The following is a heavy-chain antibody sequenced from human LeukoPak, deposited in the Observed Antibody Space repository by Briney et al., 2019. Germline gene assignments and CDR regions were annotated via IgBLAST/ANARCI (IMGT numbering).Heavy chain of an antibody. CDR2: ISGSGGDT. J-gene: IGHJ6*03. CDR1: GFSIGDYA. Sequence: QPGGSLRLSCAASGFSIGDYAMSWVRQAPGKGLEWVSAISGSGGDTYFADSVKGRFTISRDNSKRTVYLQMDSLRAEYTAVYYCAKDPHFYYYYYMDVWGNGTTVTVSS. CDR3: AKDPHFYYYYYMDV. V-gene: IGHV3-23*01.